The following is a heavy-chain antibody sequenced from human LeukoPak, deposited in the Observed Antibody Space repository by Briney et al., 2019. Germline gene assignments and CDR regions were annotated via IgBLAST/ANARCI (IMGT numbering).Heavy chain of an antibody. D-gene: IGHD2-15*01. CDR2: LSGSGGTT. CDR1: GFTFINYA. J-gene: IGHJ4*02. Sequence: GGSLRLSCAASGFTFINYAMSWVRQAPGKGLEWVSHLSGSGGTTYYADSVKGRFTISRDNSKNTLYLQMNSLRAEDTAVYYCARSPCSGGSCYLGYWGQGTLVTVSS. V-gene: IGHV3-23*01. CDR3: ARSPCSGGSCYLGY.